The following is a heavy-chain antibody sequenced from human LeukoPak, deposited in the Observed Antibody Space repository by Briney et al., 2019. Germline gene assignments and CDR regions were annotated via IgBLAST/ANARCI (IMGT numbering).Heavy chain of an antibody. D-gene: IGHD5-24*01. V-gene: IGHV3-74*01. CDR2: IHRDGSST. Sequence: GGSLRLSCAASGFTFSSYWMHWVRQVPGRGLVWVSRIHRDGSSTIYADSVKGRFTISRDNAKNTLYLQMNSLRSDDTAVYYCTRGDGYNLVDSWGLGTLVTVSS. J-gene: IGHJ4*02. CDR3: TRGDGYNLVDS. CDR1: GFTFSSYW.